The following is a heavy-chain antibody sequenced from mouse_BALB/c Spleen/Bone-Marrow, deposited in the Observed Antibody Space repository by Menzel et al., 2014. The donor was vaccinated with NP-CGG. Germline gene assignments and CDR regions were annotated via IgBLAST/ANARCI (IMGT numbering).Heavy chain of an antibody. CDR2: IDPYDSET. J-gene: IGHJ4*01. V-gene: IGHV1-52*01. Sequence: VQVVESGAELVRPGASVKLSCKASGYTFTSYWMNWVKPRPEQGLEWIGRIDPYDSETHYNQKFKDNAILTVDKSSSTAYMQLSSLTSEDSAVYYCARRRGTMFTTRDAMDYWGQGTSVTVSS. CDR1: GYTFTSYW. D-gene: IGHD2-2*01. CDR3: ARRRGTMFTTRDAMDY.